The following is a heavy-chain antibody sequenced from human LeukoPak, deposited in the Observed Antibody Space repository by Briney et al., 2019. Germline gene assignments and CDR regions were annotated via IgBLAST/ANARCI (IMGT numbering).Heavy chain of an antibody. CDR3: AKERYSDYDVSFDY. CDR1: GFTFSSYA. V-gene: IGHV3-23*01. CDR2: LSGGGGST. J-gene: IGHJ4*02. Sequence: GGSLRLSCAASGFTFSSYAMSWVRHAPGKGLEWLSALSGGGGSTYYADSVKGRFTTSRDNSKNTLYLQMNSMRAEDTAVYYCAKERYSDYDVSFDYWGQGTLVTVSS. D-gene: IGHD5-12*01.